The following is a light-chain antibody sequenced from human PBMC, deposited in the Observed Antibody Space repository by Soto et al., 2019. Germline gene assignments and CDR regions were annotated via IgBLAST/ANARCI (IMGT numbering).Light chain of an antibody. V-gene: IGLV2-14*01. CDR3: SAYTSRSTLV. J-gene: IGLJ2*01. CDR2: EVS. Sequence: QSVLTQPASVSGSPGQSITISCTGTSSDVGGYNYVSWFQHHPGKAPKLIIYEVSYRPSGVSARFSGSKSGDTASLTISGLQAEDEADYYCSAYTSRSTLVFGGGTKLTVL. CDR1: SSDVGGYNY.